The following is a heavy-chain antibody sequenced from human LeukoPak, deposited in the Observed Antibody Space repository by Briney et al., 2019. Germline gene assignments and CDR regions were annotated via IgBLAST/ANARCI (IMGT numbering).Heavy chain of an antibody. CDR3: ARDGSVASMDV. Sequence: SETLSLTCTVSGGSISSYYWSWIRQPAGKGLGWIGRIYTSGSTNYNPSLKSRVTMSVDTSKNQFSLKLSSVTAADTAVYYCARDGSVASMDVWGKGTTVTISS. V-gene: IGHV4-4*07. D-gene: IGHD2-15*01. CDR2: IYTSGST. CDR1: GGSISSYY. J-gene: IGHJ6*04.